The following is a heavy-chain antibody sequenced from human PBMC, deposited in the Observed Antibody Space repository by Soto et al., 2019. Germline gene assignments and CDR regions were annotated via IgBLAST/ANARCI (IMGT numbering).Heavy chain of an antibody. D-gene: IGHD6-13*01. CDR2: IYYSGST. CDR1: GGSISSSSYY. Sequence: SETLSLTCTVSGGSISSSSYYWGWIRQPPGKGLEWIGSIYYSGSTYYNPSLKSRVTISVDTSKNQFSLKLSSVTAADTAVYYCARRMRVYYFDYWGQGTLVTVSS. V-gene: IGHV4-39*01. CDR3: ARRMRVYYFDY. J-gene: IGHJ4*02.